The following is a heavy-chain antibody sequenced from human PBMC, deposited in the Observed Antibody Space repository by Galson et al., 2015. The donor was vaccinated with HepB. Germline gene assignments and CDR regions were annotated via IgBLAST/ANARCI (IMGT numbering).Heavy chain of an antibody. V-gene: IGHV1-18*01. CDR2: ISGHSGEA. CDR3: ARGADSSGWWGYDY. D-gene: IGHD6-19*01. J-gene: IGHJ4*02. CDR1: GYTFSSYA. Sequence: SVKVSCKASGYTFSSYAIGWVRQAPGQGLEWMGWISGHSGEAYYAQNLQDRVAMTTDTSTSTAYMELRSLKSDDTAVYYCARGADSSGWWGYDYWGQGTLVSVSS.